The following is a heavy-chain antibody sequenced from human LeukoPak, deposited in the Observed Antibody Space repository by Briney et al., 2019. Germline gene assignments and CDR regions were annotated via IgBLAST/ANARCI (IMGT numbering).Heavy chain of an antibody. CDR3: ARGATYYDFWSGYRNPYYFDY. J-gene: IGHJ4*02. Sequence: ASVKVSCKASGYTFTSYDINWVRQATGQGLEWMGWMHPNSGNTGYGQKFQGRVTMTRSTSISTAYMELSSLRSEDTAVYYCARGATYYDFWSGYRNPYYFDYWGQGTLVTVSS. CDR1: GYTFTSYD. D-gene: IGHD3-3*01. V-gene: IGHV1-8*01. CDR2: MHPNSGNT.